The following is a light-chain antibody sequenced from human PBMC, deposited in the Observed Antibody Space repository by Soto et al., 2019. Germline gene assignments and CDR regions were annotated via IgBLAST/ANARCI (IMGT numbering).Light chain of an antibody. CDR1: QNIGTK. J-gene: IGKJ2*01. Sequence: IVMTQSPATLSVSPGEGATLSCRASQNIGTKFAWYQQKPGQAPRLLIYGASLRATGVPARFSASGSGTDFTLTVSSLQSEDFALYYCQQYNNWPSMYTFGRGTKLEI. CDR3: QQYNNWPSMYT. V-gene: IGKV3-15*01. CDR2: GAS.